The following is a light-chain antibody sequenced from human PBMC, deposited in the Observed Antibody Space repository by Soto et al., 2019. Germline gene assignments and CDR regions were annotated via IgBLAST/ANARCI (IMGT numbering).Light chain of an antibody. CDR3: SSYTSSSSLGV. J-gene: IGLJ1*01. CDR2: EVS. V-gene: IGLV2-14*03. CDR1: SSDVGGYNY. Sequence: QSVLTQHASVSGSPGQWITISCTGTSSDVGGYNYVSWYQQHPGKAPKLMIYEVSNRPSGVSNRFSGSKSGNTASLTISGLQAEDEANYYCSSYTSSSSLGVFGTGTKVTVL.